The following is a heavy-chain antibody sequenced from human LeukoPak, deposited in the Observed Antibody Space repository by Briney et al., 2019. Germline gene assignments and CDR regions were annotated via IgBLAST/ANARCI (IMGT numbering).Heavy chain of an antibody. V-gene: IGHV3-23*01. CDR1: GFTFSSYS. CDR2: ISGSGGST. D-gene: IGHD3-22*01. CDR3: ARDPLADYYDSSGPPYYFDY. Sequence: GGSLRLSCAASGFTFSSYSMNWVRQAPGKGLEWVSGISGSGGSTYYADSVKGRFTISRDNSKNTLYLQMNSLRAEDTAVYYCARDPLADYYDSSGPPYYFDYWGQGTLVTVSS. J-gene: IGHJ4*02.